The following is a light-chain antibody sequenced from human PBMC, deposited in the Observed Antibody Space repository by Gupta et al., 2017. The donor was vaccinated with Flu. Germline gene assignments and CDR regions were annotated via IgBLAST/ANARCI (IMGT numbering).Light chain of an antibody. V-gene: IGKV1-8*01. CDR2: GAS. Sequence: AIRMTQSPSSFSASAGDRVTITCRESQGFSNYLAWYQKKPGKAPRLLFYGASSLQTGVPSRCSGSGSGTDCTLTSTYLHSEDFATYYCQQYYSHPRTFGQGTKVEIK. J-gene: IGKJ1*01. CDR3: QQYYSHPRT. CDR1: QGFSNY.